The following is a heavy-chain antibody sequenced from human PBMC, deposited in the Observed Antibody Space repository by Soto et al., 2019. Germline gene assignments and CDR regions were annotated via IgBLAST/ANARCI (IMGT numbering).Heavy chain of an antibody. D-gene: IGHD2-2*01. CDR3: ARDTPGFYCSSTSCPRFDY. CDR2: ISSRSRTI. V-gene: IGHV3-48*02. Sequence: EVQLVESGGGLVQPGGSLRLSCAASGFTFSSYSMNWVRQAPGKGLEWVSYISSRSRTIYYADSVKGRFTISRDNAKNSMYMQMNSLRDEETAVYYCARDTPGFYCSSTSCPRFDYWGQGTLVTVSS. J-gene: IGHJ4*02. CDR1: GFTFSSYS.